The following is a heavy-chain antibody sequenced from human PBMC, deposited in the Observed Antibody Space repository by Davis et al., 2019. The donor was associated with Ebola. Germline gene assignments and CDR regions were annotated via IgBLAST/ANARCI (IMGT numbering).Heavy chain of an antibody. V-gene: IGHV1-3*01. J-gene: IGHJ4*02. Sequence: AASVQVSCKASGYTFTSYAMHWVRQAPGQRLEWMGWIHGGNGNRKYSQKFQGRVTITMDTSASTAYMELSSLRSEDTAVYYCARAAFGYNSGWYADYWGQGTLVTVSS. CDR3: ARAAFGYNSGWYADY. CDR2: IHGGNGNR. CDR1: GYTFTSYA. D-gene: IGHD6-19*01.